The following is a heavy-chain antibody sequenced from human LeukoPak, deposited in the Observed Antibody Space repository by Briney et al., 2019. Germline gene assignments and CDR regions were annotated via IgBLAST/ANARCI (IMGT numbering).Heavy chain of an antibody. V-gene: IGHV3-23*01. J-gene: IGHJ4*02. CDR3: ARDGGYDFWSGYYQDY. D-gene: IGHD3-3*01. CDR1: GFTFSSYA. Sequence: GGSLRLSCAASGFTFSSYAMSWVRQAPGKGLEWVSAISGSGGSTYYADSVKGRFTISRDNSKNALYLQMNSLRAEDTAVYYCARDGGYDFWSGYYQDYWGQGTLVTVSS. CDR2: ISGSGGST.